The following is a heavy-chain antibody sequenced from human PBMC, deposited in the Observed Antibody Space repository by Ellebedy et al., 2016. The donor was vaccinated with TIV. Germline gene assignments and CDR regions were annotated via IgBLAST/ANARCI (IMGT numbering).Heavy chain of an antibody. CDR1: GDSISSSNW. J-gene: IGHJ6*02. V-gene: IGHV4-4*02. Sequence: MPSETLSLTCAVSGDSISSSNWWSWVRQHPGQGLEWIGEIWHSGSTNSNPSLKSRVSMSVDKSKNQFSLNLNSGSAADTAVYYCAKENYGMDVWGQGTTVIVSS. CDR2: IWHSGST. CDR3: AKENYGMDV.